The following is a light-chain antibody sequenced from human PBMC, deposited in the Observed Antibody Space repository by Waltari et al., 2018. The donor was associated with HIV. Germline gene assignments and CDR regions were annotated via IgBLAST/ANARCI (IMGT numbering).Light chain of an antibody. V-gene: IGLV1-51*01. Sequence: QSVLTQPPSVSAAPGQKVTISCSGSSSNIGNNYVSWYQQLPGTAPKLLIYDKNKRPAGIPDRFSASKSGTSATLGITGLQTGDEANYYCGTWDSRLSARVFGGGTKLTVL. CDR1: SSNIGNNY. CDR2: DKN. J-gene: IGLJ3*02. CDR3: GTWDSRLSARV.